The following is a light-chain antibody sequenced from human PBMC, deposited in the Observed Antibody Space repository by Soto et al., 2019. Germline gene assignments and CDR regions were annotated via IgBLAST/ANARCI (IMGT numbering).Light chain of an antibody. CDR2: GAS. J-gene: IGKJ4*01. V-gene: IGKV3-15*01. CDR1: QSVSSN. CDR3: QQYNKWPLT. Sequence: EIVMTQSPATLSVSPGERATLSCRASQSVSSNLAWYQQKPGQAPRLLIYGASNRATGIPVRFSGSGSGTEFTLTISSLQSEDFAVYYCQQYNKWPLTFGGGTKVEIK.